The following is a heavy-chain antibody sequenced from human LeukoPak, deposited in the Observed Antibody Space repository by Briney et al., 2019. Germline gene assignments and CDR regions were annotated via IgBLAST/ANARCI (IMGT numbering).Heavy chain of an antibody. Sequence: GRSLRLSCAASGFTFSSYAMHWVRQAPGKGLEWVAVISYDGSNKYYADSVKGRFTISRDNSKNTLYLQMNSLGAEDTAVYYCARDRAVPAAKPYYFDYWGQGTLVTVSS. D-gene: IGHD2-2*01. J-gene: IGHJ4*02. CDR3: ARDRAVPAAKPYYFDY. V-gene: IGHV3-30-3*01. CDR2: ISYDGSNK. CDR1: GFTFSSYA.